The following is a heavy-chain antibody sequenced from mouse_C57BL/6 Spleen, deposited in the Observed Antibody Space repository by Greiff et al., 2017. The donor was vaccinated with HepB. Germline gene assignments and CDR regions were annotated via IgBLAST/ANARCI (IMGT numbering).Heavy chain of an antibody. Sequence: QVQLQQSGAELVRPGASVKLSCKASGYTFTDYYINWVKQRPGQGLEWIARIYPGSGNTYYNEKFKGKATLTAEKSSSTAYMQLSSLTSEDSAVYFCARRSYGSSAFAYWGQGTLVTVSA. D-gene: IGHD1-1*01. CDR3: ARRSYGSSAFAY. CDR2: IYPGSGNT. CDR1: GYTFTDYY. V-gene: IGHV1-76*01. J-gene: IGHJ3*01.